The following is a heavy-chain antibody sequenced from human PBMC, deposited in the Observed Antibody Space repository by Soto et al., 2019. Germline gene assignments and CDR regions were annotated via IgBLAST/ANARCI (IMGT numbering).Heavy chain of an antibody. V-gene: IGHV1-24*01. CDR1: VYTLTELS. CDR2: FDPEDGET. D-gene: IGHD1-26*01. CDR3: ATKYSPEPKAYDY. J-gene: IGHJ4*02. Sequence: ASVKVSCKVSVYTLTELSIHWVRQAPGKGLEWMGGFDPEDGETIYAQKFQGRVTMTGDTSTDTAYMELSSLRSEDTAVYYCATKYSPEPKAYDYWGQGTLVTVSS.